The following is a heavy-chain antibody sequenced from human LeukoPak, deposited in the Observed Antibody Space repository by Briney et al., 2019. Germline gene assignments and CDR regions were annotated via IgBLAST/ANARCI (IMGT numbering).Heavy chain of an antibody. D-gene: IGHD6-19*01. CDR3: ARSSGWYPVDY. J-gene: IGHJ4*02. CDR1: GYTFTDYY. Sequence: GASVTVSCKASGYTFTDYYMHWVRQAPGQGLEWMGWITPNSDYTNYAQKFQGRVTMTRDTSINTAYMQLSRLTSDDTAVYFCARSSGWYPVDYWGQGTLVTVSS. CDR2: ITPNSDYT. V-gene: IGHV1-2*02.